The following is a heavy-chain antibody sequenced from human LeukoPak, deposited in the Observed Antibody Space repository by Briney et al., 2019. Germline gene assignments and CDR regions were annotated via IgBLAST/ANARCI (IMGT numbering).Heavy chain of an antibody. CDR1: GGSISSSSHY. D-gene: IGHD3-10*01. CDR3: ARSSMFRGVTFDY. J-gene: IGHJ4*02. V-gene: IGHV4-39*01. Sequence: SETLSLTCTVSGGSISSSSHYWGWIRQPPGKGLEWIGSIYYSGSTYYNPSLKSRVTISVDTSKNQFSLKLSSVTAADTAVYYCARSSMFRGVTFDYWGQGTLVTVSS. CDR2: IYYSGST.